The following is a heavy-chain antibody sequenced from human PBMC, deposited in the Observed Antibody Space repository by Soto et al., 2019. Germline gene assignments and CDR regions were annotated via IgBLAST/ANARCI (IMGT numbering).Heavy chain of an antibody. CDR1: GFSLSTSGVG. V-gene: IGHV2-5*02. CDR2: IYWDDDK. CDR3: AHSLITFGGVIVTFDY. J-gene: IGHJ4*02. D-gene: IGHD3-16*02. Sequence: QITLKESGPTLVKPTQTLTLTCTFSGFSLSTSGVGVGWIRQPPGKALEWLALIYWDDDKRYSPSLKSRLTITKDTSKNQVVLTMTTVDTVDTATYYCAHSLITFGGVIVTFDYWGQGTLVTVSS.